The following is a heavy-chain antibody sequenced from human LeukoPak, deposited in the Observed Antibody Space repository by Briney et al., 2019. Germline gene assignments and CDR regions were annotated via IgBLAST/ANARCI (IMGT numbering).Heavy chain of an antibody. J-gene: IGHJ6*02. Sequence: SETLSLTCTVSGGSISSGSHYWGWIRQPPGRGLEWIGSTYYSGSTYYNPSLKSGVTISVDTSKNQFSLKLSSVTAADTAVYYCARQSSDILTGYYRGPYYYYGMDVWGQGTTVTVSS. CDR1: GGSISSGSHY. D-gene: IGHD3-9*01. CDR3: ARQSSDILTGYYRGPYYYYGMDV. V-gene: IGHV4-39*01. CDR2: TYYSGST.